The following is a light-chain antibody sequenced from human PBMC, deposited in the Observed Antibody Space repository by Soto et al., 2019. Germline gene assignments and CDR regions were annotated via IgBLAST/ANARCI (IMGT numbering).Light chain of an antibody. V-gene: IGKV3-20*01. CDR2: GAS. J-gene: IGKJ1*01. Sequence: IVLTQSAGPLSLSPGERATLSCKASQNVDSNYLAWYQQKPGQAPRIIIFGASGRATGIPDRFSGSGSGTDATLTISRLEPEDFAGYYCQQYGSLSWTFGQGTKVDI. CDR3: QQYGSLSWT. CDR1: QNVDSNY.